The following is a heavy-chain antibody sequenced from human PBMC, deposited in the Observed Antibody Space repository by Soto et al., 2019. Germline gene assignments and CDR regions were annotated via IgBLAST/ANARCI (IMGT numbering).Heavy chain of an antibody. Sequence: GASVKVSCKASGYTFTSYGISWVRQAPGQGLEWMGWISAYNGNTNYAQKLQGRVTMTTDTSTSTAYMELRSLRSDDTAVYYCAGVPPYYYDSSGYWVWFDPWGQGTLVTVSS. CDR1: GYTFTSYG. D-gene: IGHD3-22*01. V-gene: IGHV1-18*01. CDR2: ISAYNGNT. CDR3: AGVPPYYYDSSGYWVWFDP. J-gene: IGHJ5*02.